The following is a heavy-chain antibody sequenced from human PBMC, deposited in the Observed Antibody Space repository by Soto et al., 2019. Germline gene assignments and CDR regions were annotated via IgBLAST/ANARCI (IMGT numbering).Heavy chain of an antibody. CDR2: IYYSGST. CDR1: GGSISSGDYY. D-gene: IGHD1-1*01. CDR3: ARVVEMATTERFDP. V-gene: IGHV4-30-4*01. Sequence: SETLSLTCTVSGGSISSGDYYWSWIRQPPGKGLEWIGYIYYSGSTYYNPSLKSRVTISVDTSKNQFSLKLSSVTAADTAVYYCARVVEMATTERFDPWGQGXLVTVYS. J-gene: IGHJ5*02.